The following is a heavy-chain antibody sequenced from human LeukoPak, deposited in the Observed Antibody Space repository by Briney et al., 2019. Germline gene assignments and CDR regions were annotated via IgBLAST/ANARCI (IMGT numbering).Heavy chain of an antibody. CDR3: ARTYDFGRGPPGDAFDN. D-gene: IGHD3-3*01. CDR1: GFTFSSYA. CDR2: IDARSGIV. Sequence: RAGGSLRLSCAASGFTFSSYAMNWVRQAPGKGLEWVSYIDARSGIVYYADSVQGRFTISRDDAKDSVFLQMNSLRVDDTAVYYCARTYDFGRGPPGDAFDNWGQGTLVTVPS. J-gene: IGHJ3*02. V-gene: IGHV3-48*01.